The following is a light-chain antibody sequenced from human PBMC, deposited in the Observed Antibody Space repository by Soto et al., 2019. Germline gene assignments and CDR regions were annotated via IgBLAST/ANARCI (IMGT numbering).Light chain of an antibody. CDR2: AAS. V-gene: IGKV1-9*01. CDR3: QQFNSYPIT. J-gene: IGKJ5*01. Sequence: IQLTQSPSSLSASVGDRVTITCRASQGISSYLAWYQQKPGKAPKLLIYAASTLQSGVPSRFSGSGSGTDFTLTISRLQPEDFANFDCQQFNSYPITLGQGTRLQ. CDR1: QGISSY.